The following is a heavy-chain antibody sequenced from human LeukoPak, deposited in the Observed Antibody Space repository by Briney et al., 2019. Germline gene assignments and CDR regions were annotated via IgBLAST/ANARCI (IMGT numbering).Heavy chain of an antibody. CDR3: AKVGLGLLYFDY. CDR2: ISGSGGST. CDR1: GFIFSSYA. V-gene: IGHV3-23*01. D-gene: IGHD2-15*01. J-gene: IGHJ4*02. Sequence: GGSLRLSCAASGFIFSSYAMSWVRQAPGKGLEWVSAISGSGGSTYYADSVKGRFTISRDNSKNTLYLQMNSLRAEDTAVYYCAKVGLGLLYFDYWGQGTLVTVSS.